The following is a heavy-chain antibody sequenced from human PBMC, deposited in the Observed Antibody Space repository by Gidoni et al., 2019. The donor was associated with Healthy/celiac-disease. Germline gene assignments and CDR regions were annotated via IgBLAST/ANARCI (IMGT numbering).Heavy chain of an antibody. CDR3: AKVAVVGDAFDI. Sequence: EVQLVESGGGLVQSGGSLRISCAASGFTFSSYAMSWFRQAPGKGLAWVSAISGSGGSTYYEDSVKGRFTISRDNSKNTLYLQMNSLRAEDTAVYYCAKVAVVGDAFDIWGQGTMVTVSS. CDR1: GFTFSSYA. D-gene: IGHD2-15*01. CDR2: ISGSGGST. V-gene: IGHV3-23*04. J-gene: IGHJ3*02.